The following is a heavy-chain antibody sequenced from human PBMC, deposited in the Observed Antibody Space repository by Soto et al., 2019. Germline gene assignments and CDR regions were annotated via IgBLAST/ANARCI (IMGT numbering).Heavy chain of an antibody. J-gene: IGHJ5*02. CDR2: INHSGST. CDR1: GGSFSGYY. CDR3: AGVGGGYVNWFDP. Sequence: QVQLQQWGAGLLKPSETLSLTCAVYGGSFSGYYWSWIRQPPGKGLEWIGEINHSGSTNYNPSLKSRVTISVDTSKNQFSLKLSSVTAADTAVYYCAGVGGGYVNWFDPWGQGTLVTVSS. D-gene: IGHD5-12*01. V-gene: IGHV4-34*01.